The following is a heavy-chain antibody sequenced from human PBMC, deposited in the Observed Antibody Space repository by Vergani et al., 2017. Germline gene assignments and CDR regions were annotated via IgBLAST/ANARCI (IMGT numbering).Heavy chain of an antibody. V-gene: IGHV3-23*01. CDR3: TTACGLYYLHGEYFQY. Sequence: EVQLLESGGGLVQPGGSRRLSCAGAGFTFDTYTMAYVRQAPGKGLEWVATISSGGGDIFYADSVKGRFTISRDNSKNTLFLQMNSLKAEDTAVYYCTTACGLYYLHGEYFQYWGRGTLVSVSS. J-gene: IGHJ1*01. D-gene: IGHD3-10*01. CDR1: GFTFDTYT. CDR2: ISSGGGDI.